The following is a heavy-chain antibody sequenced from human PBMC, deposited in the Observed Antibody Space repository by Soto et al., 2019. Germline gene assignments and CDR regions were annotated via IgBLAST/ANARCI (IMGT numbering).Heavy chain of an antibody. J-gene: IGHJ5*02. CDR1: GFTFSSYA. CDR2: ISGSGGST. CDR3: SEDLGKADRLPWFDP. D-gene: IGHD3-16*01. V-gene: IGHV3-23*01. Sequence: GGSLRLSCAASGFTFSSYAMSWVRQAPGKGLEWVSAISGSGGSTYYADSVKGRFTISRDNSKNTRYLQRNSMRAEDTAVYYRSEDLGKADRLPWFDPWGQGTLVTVSS.